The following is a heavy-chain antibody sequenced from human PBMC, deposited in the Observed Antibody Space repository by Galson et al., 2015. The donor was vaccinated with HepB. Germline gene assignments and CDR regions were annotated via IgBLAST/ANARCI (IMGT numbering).Heavy chain of an antibody. D-gene: IGHD6-13*01. Sequence: SLRLSCAASGFTFSSYAMHWVRQAPGKGLEWVAVISYDGSNKYYADSVKGRFTISRDNSKNTLYLQMNSLRAEDTAVYYCARDLLIAAAGFGHYYYYGMDVWGQGTTVTVSS. V-gene: IGHV3-30*04. CDR2: ISYDGSNK. CDR1: GFTFSSYA. CDR3: ARDLLIAAAGFGHYYYYGMDV. J-gene: IGHJ6*02.